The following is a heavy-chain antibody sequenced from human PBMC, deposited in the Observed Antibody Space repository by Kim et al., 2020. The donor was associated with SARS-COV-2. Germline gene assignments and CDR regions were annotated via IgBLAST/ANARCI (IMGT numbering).Heavy chain of an antibody. Sequence: DSVKGRFTISRDNAKNSLYLQMNSLGAEDTALYYCAKDFDTMIVGSPPDYWGQGTLVTVSS. D-gene: IGHD3-22*01. CDR3: AKDFDTMIVGSPPDY. J-gene: IGHJ4*02. V-gene: IGHV3-9*01.